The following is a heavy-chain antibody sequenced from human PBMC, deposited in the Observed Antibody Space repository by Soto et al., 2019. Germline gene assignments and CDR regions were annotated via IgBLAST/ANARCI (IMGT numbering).Heavy chain of an antibody. CDR3: ARDEWEPSSYGMDV. D-gene: IGHD1-26*01. V-gene: IGHV1-69*06. CDR2: IIPIFGTA. CDR1: GGTFSSYA. J-gene: IGHJ6*02. Sequence: QVQLVQSGAEVKKPGSSVKVSCKASGGTFSSYAISWVRQAPGQGLEWIGGIIPIFGTANYAQKFQGRVTITADKSTSTAYMELSSLRSEDTAVYYCARDEWEPSSYGMDVWGQGTTVTVSS.